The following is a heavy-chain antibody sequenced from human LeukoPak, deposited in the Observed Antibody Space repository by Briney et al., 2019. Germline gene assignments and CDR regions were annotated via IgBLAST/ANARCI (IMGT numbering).Heavy chain of an antibody. J-gene: IGHJ4*02. V-gene: IGHV5-51*01. D-gene: IGHD6-19*01. CDR3: ARRGSGWYVDY. Sequence: GGSLKISFKASGYTFTSYWIGWVRPMPGKGLEWMGIIYPGDSDTRYSPSFQGQVSISVDKSISTAYLQWSSLKASDTAMYYCARRGSGWYVDYWGQGTLVTVSS. CDR2: IYPGDSDT. CDR1: GYTFTSYW.